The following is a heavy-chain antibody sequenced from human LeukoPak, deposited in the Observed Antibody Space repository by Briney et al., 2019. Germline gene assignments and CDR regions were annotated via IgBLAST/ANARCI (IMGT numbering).Heavy chain of an antibody. D-gene: IGHD3-22*01. J-gene: IGHJ4*02. V-gene: IGHV3-11*01. CDR1: GFTFNDYY. Sequence: PGGSLRLSCAASGFTFNDYYMSWIRQAPRKGLEWVSYISSSGSTKYYADSVKGRFTISRDNSKNTLYLQMNSLRAEDTAVYYCASLPQYYYDSSGYFRDYWGQGTLVTVSS. CDR2: ISSSGSTK. CDR3: ASLPQYYYDSSGYFRDY.